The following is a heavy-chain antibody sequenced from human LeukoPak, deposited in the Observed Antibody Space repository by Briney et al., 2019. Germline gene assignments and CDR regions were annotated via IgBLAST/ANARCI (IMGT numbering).Heavy chain of an antibody. CDR2: IGTAGDT. CDR1: GFTFSSYD. J-gene: IGHJ6*02. V-gene: IGHV3-13*04. Sequence: GGSLRLSCAASGFTFSSYDMHWVRQATGKGLEWVSAIGTAGDTYYPGSVTGRFTISRDHAKNSLYLQMNSLRAGDTAVYYCARGGYYYGMDVWGQGTTVTVSS. CDR3: ARGGYYYGMDV.